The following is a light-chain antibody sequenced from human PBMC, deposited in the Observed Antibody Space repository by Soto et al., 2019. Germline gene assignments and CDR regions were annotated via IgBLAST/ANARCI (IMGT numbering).Light chain of an antibody. V-gene: IGKV1-5*03. CDR3: QQYNSYSPYT. CDR2: KAS. CDR1: QSISSW. J-gene: IGKJ2*01. Sequence: DIQMTQSPSTLSASVGDRVTITCRASQSISSWLAWYQQKPGKAPKLLIYKASSLESGVPSRFSGSGYGTEFTLTISSLQPDDFAPYFCQQYNSYSPYTFGQGTKLEIQ.